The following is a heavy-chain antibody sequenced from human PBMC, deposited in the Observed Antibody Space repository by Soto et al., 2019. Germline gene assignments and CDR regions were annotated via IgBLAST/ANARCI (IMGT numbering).Heavy chain of an antibody. Sequence: ASVKVSCKGSGYSFTRYAIHWVRQAPGQSLEWMGWINAGGGGTKYSQTLQGRVTITRDTSATTAYLDLSSLRYDDTAVYYCAREKGAAGTFDFWGQGTLVTVSS. CDR3: AREKGAAGTFDF. D-gene: IGHD6-13*01. CDR1: GYSFTRYA. V-gene: IGHV1-3*01. J-gene: IGHJ4*02. CDR2: INAGGGGT.